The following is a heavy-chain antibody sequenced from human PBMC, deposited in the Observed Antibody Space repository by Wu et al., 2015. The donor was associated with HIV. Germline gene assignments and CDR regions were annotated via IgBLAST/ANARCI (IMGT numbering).Heavy chain of an antibody. CDR2: LYHTGST. J-gene: IGHJ1*01. CDR1: GTSVSSDYY. Sequence: QVQLQESGPGLVKPSETLSLTCVVSGTSVSSDYYWGWIRRTPGKGLEWIGTLYHTGSTYYNPSLKSRVTISVDTSQNHFSLKLNSVTAADTAVYYCARHSGGWHSGVEYIQHWGQGTLVTVSS. D-gene: IGHD6-19*01. V-gene: IGHV4-38-2*01. CDR3: ARHSGGWHSGVEYIQH.